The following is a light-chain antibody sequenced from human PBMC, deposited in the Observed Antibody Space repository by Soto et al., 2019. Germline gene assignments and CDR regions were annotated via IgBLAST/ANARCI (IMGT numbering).Light chain of an antibody. CDR3: MQRIEFPLT. V-gene: IGKV2-40*01. CDR1: QSLLDSDDGNTY. CDR2: TVS. Sequence: EIEMTQSPATLSLSPGERATLSCRASQSLLDSDDGNTYLDWYLQKPGQSPQLLIYTVSYRASGVPDRFSGSGSGTDFTLKISRVEAEDVGVYYCMQRIEFPLTFGGGTKVEIK. J-gene: IGKJ4*01.